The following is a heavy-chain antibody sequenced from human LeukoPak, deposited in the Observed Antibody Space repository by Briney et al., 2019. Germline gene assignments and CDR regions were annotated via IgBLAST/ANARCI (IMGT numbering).Heavy chain of an antibody. CDR1: GGTFSSYA. CDR3: AIRGADYVWGSYRSGSFDY. J-gene: IGHJ4*02. CDR2: ITPIFGTA. V-gene: IGHV1-69*01. Sequence: SVKVSCKASGGTFSSYAISWVRQAPGQGLEWMGGITPIFGTANYAQKFQGRVTVTADESTSTAYMELSSLRSEDTAVYYCAIRGADYVWGSYRSGSFDYWGQGTLVTVSS. D-gene: IGHD3-16*02.